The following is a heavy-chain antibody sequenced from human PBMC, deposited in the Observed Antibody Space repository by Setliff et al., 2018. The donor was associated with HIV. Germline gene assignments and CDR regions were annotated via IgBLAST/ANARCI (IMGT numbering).Heavy chain of an antibody. CDR2: ISYDGSNI. CDR3: VRDLDAGRTRIFDS. J-gene: IGHJ4*02. D-gene: IGHD1-1*01. V-gene: IGHV3-30*04. CDR1: GFIFDRYT. Sequence: PGESLKISCAASGFIFDRYTMHWVRQAPGKGLEWLSLISYDGSNIDYADSVKGRFTISRDNSKSMLYLQMNSLRPEDKAVYYCVRDLDAGRTRIFDSWGQGALVTVSS.